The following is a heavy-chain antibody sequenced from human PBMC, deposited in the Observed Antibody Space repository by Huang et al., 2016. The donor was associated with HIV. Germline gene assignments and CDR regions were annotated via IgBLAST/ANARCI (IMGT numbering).Heavy chain of an antibody. CDR3: ARDHHDFWRGYRRMYFFDH. J-gene: IGHJ4*02. CDR1: GGSISTHY. V-gene: IGHV4-59*11. D-gene: IGHD3-3*01. Sequence: QVQLQESGPGLVKPSETLSLTCTVSGGSISTHYWGWIRQPPGKGLEWIGSIDYSGSTNYSPSLKSRVTILRDTSKNQFSLRVSSVTTADTAMYYCARDHHDFWRGYRRMYFFDHWGQGTLVTVSS. CDR2: IDYSGST.